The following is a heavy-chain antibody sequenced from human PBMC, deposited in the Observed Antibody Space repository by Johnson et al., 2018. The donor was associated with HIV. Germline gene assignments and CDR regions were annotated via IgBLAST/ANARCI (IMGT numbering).Heavy chain of an antibody. CDR2: ISWNSGSI. CDR1: GFTFDDYA. Sequence: EVQLVESGGGVVQPGRSLRLSCAASGFTFDDYAMHWVRQAPGKGLEWVSGISWNSGSIGYVDSVKGRFTISRDNAKNSLYLQMNSLRAEDTAVYYCARDSGGKYYIMDAFDIWGQGTMVTVSS. J-gene: IGHJ3*02. V-gene: IGHV3-9*01. D-gene: IGHD1-26*01. CDR3: ARDSGGKYYIMDAFDI.